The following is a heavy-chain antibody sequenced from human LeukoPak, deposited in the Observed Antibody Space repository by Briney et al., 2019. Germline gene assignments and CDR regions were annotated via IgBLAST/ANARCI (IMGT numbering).Heavy chain of an antibody. CDR1: GFTLTDFY. CDR2: ISPTSSYM. CDR3: VRDADGGNSWFDT. Sequence: PGGSLRLSCAASGFTLTDFYMTWIRQAPGKGLEWVSWISPTSSYMYYADSVKGRFTISRDNAKNSLYLQMNSLRAEDTALYYCVRDADGGNSWFDTWGQGTLVTVSS. D-gene: IGHD4-23*01. V-gene: IGHV3-21*04. J-gene: IGHJ5*02.